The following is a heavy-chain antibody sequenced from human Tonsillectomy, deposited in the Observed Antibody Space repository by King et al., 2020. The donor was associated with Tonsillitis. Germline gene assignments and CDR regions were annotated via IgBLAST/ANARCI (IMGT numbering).Heavy chain of an antibody. Sequence: VQLVESGGGVVQPGKSLRVSCVASGFTFSDYGMHWVRQAPGKGLEWVAVMSYDGRQKDYADAVKGRSTISRDNSKNTLSLQINSLRAEDTAVYYCAKDMGSDWYFDLWGRGTLVTVSS. CDR1: GFTFSDYG. D-gene: IGHD3-10*01. CDR2: MSYDGRQK. V-gene: IGHV3-30*18. CDR3: AKDMGSDWYFDL. J-gene: IGHJ2*01.